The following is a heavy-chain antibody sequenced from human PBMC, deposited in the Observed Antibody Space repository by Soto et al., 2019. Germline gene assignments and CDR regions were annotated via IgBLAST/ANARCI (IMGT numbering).Heavy chain of an antibody. Sequence: QVQLVQSGAEVKKSGASVKVSCKASGYTFTSHDINWVRQATGQGLEWMGWMNPNSGNTGYAQKFQGRATMTRNTSISTAYMELSSLRSEDTAVYYCARWDYGYYARFDYWGQGPLVTVSS. D-gene: IGHD4-17*01. CDR1: GYTFTSHD. CDR2: MNPNSGNT. J-gene: IGHJ4*02. CDR3: ARWDYGYYARFDY. V-gene: IGHV1-8*01.